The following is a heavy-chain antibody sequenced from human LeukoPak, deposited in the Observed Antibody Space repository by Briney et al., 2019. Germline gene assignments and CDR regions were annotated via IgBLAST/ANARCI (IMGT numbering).Heavy chain of an antibody. V-gene: IGHV1-2*02. D-gene: IGHD3-22*01. CDR3: ARDEELGYYDSSGYSFDY. CDR2: INPNSGGT. J-gene: IGHJ4*02. CDR1: GYTFTGYY. Sequence: ASVKVSCKASGYTFTGYYMHWVRQAPGQGLEWMGWINPNSGGTNYAQKFQGRVTMTRDTSISTAYMELSRLRSDDTAEYYRARDEELGYYDSSGYSFDYWGQGTLVTVSS.